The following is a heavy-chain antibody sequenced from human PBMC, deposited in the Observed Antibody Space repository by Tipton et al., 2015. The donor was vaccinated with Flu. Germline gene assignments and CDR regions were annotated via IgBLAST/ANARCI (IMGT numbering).Heavy chain of an antibody. CDR2: VFYSGA. D-gene: IGHD4-11*01. Sequence: TLSLTCTVSGDSISSNYWNWIRQAPGKGLEWIGYVFYSGANYNPSLRSRVTMSLDTSKNQFSLTVSSVTAADTAVYYCSRRDYSNYVSEPKNWFDPWGQGLIVTVSS. V-gene: IGHV4-59*08. J-gene: IGHJ5*02. CDR3: SRRDYSNYVSEPKNWFDP. CDR1: GDSISSNY.